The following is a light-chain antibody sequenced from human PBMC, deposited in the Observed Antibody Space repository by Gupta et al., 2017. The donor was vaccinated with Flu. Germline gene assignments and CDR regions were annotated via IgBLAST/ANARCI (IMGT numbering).Light chain of an antibody. J-gene: IGLJ1*01. V-gene: IGLV2-14*01. Sequence: QSALTQPASVSGSPGQSITISCTGTSSDVGSYNYVSWYQLHPGKAPKVMIYEVSNRPSRVSNRFSGSKSGNTASLTISGLQSEDEGDYYCSSYRCSTTLHSVFGTGTKVTVL. CDR2: EVS. CDR1: SSDVGSYNY. CDR3: SSYRCSTTLHSV.